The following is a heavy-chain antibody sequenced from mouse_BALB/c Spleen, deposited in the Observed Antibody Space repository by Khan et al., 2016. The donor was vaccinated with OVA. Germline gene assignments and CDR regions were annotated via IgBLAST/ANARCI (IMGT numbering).Heavy chain of an antibody. V-gene: IGHV1S135*01. CDR2: VDPFSGGT. D-gene: IGHD2-2*01. Sequence: EVELVEPGPELMKPGASVKISCKASGSSFTSYYIHWVKQSHGKSLEWIGYVDPFSGGTTYNQKFKGKATLTVDKSSSTAYIHFSNLTSEDSAVYYCTRHVYVAWFTYWGQGTLVTVSA. CDR3: TRHVYVAWFTY. J-gene: IGHJ3*01. CDR1: GSSFTSYY.